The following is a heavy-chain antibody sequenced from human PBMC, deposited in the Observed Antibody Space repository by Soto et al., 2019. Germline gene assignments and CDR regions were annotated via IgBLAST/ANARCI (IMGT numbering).Heavy chain of an antibody. CDR1: GFTFSSYS. D-gene: IGHD3-16*02. Sequence: GGSLRLSCAASGFTFSSYSMNWVRQAPGKGLEWVSSISSSSSYIYYADSVKGRFTISRDNAKNSLYLQMNSLRAEDTAVYYCASGPSDYIWGSYRYHFDYWGQGTLVTVSS. J-gene: IGHJ4*02. V-gene: IGHV3-21*01. CDR2: ISSSSSYI. CDR3: ASGPSDYIWGSYRYHFDY.